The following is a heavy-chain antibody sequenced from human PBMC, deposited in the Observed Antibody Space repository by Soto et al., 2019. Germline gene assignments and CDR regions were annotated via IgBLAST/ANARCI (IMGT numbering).Heavy chain of an antibody. D-gene: IGHD3-16*01. J-gene: IGHJ6*02. CDR1: GYIFANYG. V-gene: IGHV1-18*01. CDR3: AMVDNYVTPAPQDV. Sequence: QVQLVQSGDEVRKPGSSVKVSCKASGYIFANYGIAWVRQAPGQGLEWMGWISPYSGNTDYASKVQGRLTMTTDTSTSTAYTDLGGLTSDDTAVYDCAMVDNYVTPAPQDVWGQGTTVTVSS. CDR2: ISPYSGNT.